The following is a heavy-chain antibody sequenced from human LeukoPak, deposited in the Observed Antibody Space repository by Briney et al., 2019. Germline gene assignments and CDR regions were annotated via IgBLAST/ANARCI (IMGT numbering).Heavy chain of an antibody. Sequence: PSETLSLTGTVSGCSISSSSYYWGWIRQPPGKGLEWIGSIYYSGSTYYNPSLKSRVTISVDTSKNQFSLKLSSVTAADTAVYYCARHFIPAVAGLDYWGQGTLVTVSS. CDR3: ARHFIPAVAGLDY. CDR1: GCSISSSSYY. J-gene: IGHJ4*02. D-gene: IGHD6-19*01. CDR2: IYYSGST. V-gene: IGHV4-39*01.